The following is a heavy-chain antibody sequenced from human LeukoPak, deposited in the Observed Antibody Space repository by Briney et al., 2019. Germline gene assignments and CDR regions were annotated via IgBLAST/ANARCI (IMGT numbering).Heavy chain of an antibody. J-gene: IGHJ4*02. D-gene: IGHD3/OR15-3a*01. CDR1: GYIFTSYD. CDR3: TRGPPNWGYDF. V-gene: IGHV1-8*01. Sequence: GASVKVSCKASGYIFTSYDINWVRQATGQSLEWLGWMSPNSGNTGYAQNFQGRVTMTRSTALSTAYMELSSLKSDDTAVYYCTRGPPNWGYDFWGQGTLVTVSS. CDR2: MSPNSGNT.